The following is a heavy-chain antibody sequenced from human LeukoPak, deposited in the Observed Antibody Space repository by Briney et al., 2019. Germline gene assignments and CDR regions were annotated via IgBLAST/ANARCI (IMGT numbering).Heavy chain of an antibody. CDR2: MSSDGSNK. Sequence: PGGSLRLSCAASGFTFSSYSMNWVRQAPGKGLEWVAVMSSDGSNKYYADSVKGRFTISRDNSRNTLYLQMNSLRAEDTAVYYCAKDRKHSSSWFGPTIRWFDPWGQGTLVTVSS. J-gene: IGHJ5*02. V-gene: IGHV3-30*18. CDR3: AKDRKHSSSWFGPTIRWFDP. D-gene: IGHD6-13*01. CDR1: GFTFSSYS.